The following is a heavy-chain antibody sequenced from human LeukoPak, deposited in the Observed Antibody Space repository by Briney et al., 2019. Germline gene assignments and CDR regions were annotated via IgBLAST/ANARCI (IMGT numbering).Heavy chain of an antibody. CDR1: GGSISSGGYY. CDR2: IYYSGNT. J-gene: IGHJ3*02. CDR3: ARAGYYDSSGYYHKAFDI. V-gene: IGHV4-31*03. D-gene: IGHD3-22*01. Sequence: SQTLSLTCTVSGGSISSGGYYWSWIRQHPGKGLEWIGYIYYSGNTYYNPSLKSRVTISVDTSKNQFSLKLSSVTAADTAVYYCARAGYYDSSGYYHKAFDIWGQGTMVTVSS.